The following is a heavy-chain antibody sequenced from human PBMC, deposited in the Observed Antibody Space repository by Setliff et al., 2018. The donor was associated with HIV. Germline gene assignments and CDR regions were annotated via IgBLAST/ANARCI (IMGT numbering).Heavy chain of an antibody. CDR2: ISIGSGAAI. D-gene: IGHD3-3*01. V-gene: IGHV3-21*01. CDR1: GFTFRNYN. Sequence: PGGSLRLSCAASGFTFRNYNFNWVRQAPGRELEWVSSISIGSGAAIYYAESVQGRFTVSRDNSKNSLYLQMNSLRVEDTAVYYCARDYLYYNLYNGSPVYGMDVWGQGTTVTVSS. J-gene: IGHJ6*02. CDR3: ARDYLYYNLYNGSPVYGMDV.